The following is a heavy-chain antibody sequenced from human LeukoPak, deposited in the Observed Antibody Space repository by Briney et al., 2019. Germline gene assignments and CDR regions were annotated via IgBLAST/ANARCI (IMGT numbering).Heavy chain of an antibody. CDR2: ISAYNGNT. Sequence: EASVTVSCKASGYTFTSYGISWVRQAPGQGVEWMGWISAYNGNTNYAQKLQGRVTMTTDTSTSTAYMELRSLRSDDTAVYYCARDGYSGGWYVAFGIWGQGTMVTVSS. CDR3: ARDGYSGGWYVAFGI. V-gene: IGHV1-18*04. D-gene: IGHD6-19*01. CDR1: GYTFTSYG. J-gene: IGHJ3*02.